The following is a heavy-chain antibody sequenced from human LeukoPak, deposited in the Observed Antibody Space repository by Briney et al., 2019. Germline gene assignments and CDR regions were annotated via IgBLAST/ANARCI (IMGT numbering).Heavy chain of an antibody. J-gene: IGHJ4*02. CDR2: ISGSGGST. Sequence: GGSLRLSCAASGFTFSSYAMSWVRQAPGKGLEWGSAISGSGGSTYYADSVKGRFTISRDNSKNTLYLQMNSLRAEDTAVYYCAKDVVSGDYSYFDYWGQGTLVTVSS. CDR3: AKDVVSGDYSYFDY. V-gene: IGHV3-23*01. CDR1: GFTFSSYA. D-gene: IGHD4-17*01.